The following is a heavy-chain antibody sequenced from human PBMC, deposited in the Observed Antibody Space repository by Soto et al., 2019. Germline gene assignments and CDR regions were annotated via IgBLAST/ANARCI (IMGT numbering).Heavy chain of an antibody. CDR1: GYTFTSYY. Sequence: ASVKVSCKASGYTFTSYYMHWVRQAPGQGLEWMGIINPSGGSTSYAQKFQGRVTMTRDTSTSTVYMELSSLRSEDTAVYYCARTYCSSTSCPDNDAFDIWGQGTMVTASS. J-gene: IGHJ3*02. V-gene: IGHV1-46*01. CDR2: INPSGGST. D-gene: IGHD2-2*01. CDR3: ARTYCSSTSCPDNDAFDI.